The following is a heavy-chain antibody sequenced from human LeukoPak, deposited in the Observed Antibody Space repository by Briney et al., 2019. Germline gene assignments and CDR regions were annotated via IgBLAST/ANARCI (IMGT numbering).Heavy chain of an antibody. CDR1: GGSISSSSYY. CDR3: ARGRDSSGWKGAFDY. J-gene: IGHJ4*02. V-gene: IGHV4-39*01. D-gene: IGHD6-19*01. CDR2: IYYSGST. Sequence: PSETLSLTCTVSGGSISSSSYYWGWIRQPPGKGLEWIGSIYYSGSTYYNPSLESRAIISVDTSKNQFSLKLSSVTAADTAVYYCARGRDSSGWKGAFDYWGQGTLVTVSS.